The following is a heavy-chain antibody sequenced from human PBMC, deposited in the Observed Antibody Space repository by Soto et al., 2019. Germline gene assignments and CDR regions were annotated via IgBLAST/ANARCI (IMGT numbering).Heavy chain of an antibody. CDR3: ASSAVIAGYYYYGMDV. V-gene: IGHV1-3*05. CDR1: GYTFTSYA. D-gene: IGHD2-2*01. J-gene: IGHJ6*02. Sequence: QVQLVQSGAEEKKPGASVKVSCKASGYTFTSYAMHWVLQAPGQRREWMGWINAGNVNTKYSQKIQGRVTITRDTSASTAHMELSSLSSEDTSVYYCASSAVIAGYYYYGMDVWGQGTTVTVSS. CDR2: INAGNVNT.